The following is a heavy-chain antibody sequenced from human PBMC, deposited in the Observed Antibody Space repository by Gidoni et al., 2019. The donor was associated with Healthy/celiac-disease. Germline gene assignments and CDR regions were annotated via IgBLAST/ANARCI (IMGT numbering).Heavy chain of an antibody. CDR2: IRSKAYGGTT. V-gene: IGHV3-49*05. CDR3: TRGLMVYSASGG. Sequence: EVPLVESGGGLVKPGRSLRLSCTASGFTFGDYAMSWFRQAPGKGLEWVGFIRSKAYGGTTEYAASVKGRFTSSRDDSKSIAYLQMNSLKTEDTAVYYCTRGLMVYSASGGWGQGTLVTVSS. J-gene: IGHJ4*02. D-gene: IGHD2-8*01. CDR1: GFTFGDYA.